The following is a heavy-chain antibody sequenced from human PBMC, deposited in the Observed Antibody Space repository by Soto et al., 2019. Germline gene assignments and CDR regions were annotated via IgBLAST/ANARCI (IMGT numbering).Heavy chain of an antibody. V-gene: IGHV1-69*12. D-gene: IGHD5-12*01. J-gene: IGHJ6*02. Sequence: QVQLVQSGAEVKKPGSSVKVSCKASGGTFSSYAISWVRQAPGQGLEWMGGIIPIFGTANYAQKFQGRVTITADESTSAAYMVLSSLRSEDTAVYYCALRGWLVRYYYYGMDVWGQGTTVTVSS. CDR3: ALRGWLVRYYYYGMDV. CDR2: IIPIFGTA. CDR1: GGTFSSYA.